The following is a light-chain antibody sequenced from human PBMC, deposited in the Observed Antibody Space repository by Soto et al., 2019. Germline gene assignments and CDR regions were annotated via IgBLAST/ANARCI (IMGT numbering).Light chain of an antibody. CDR2: AAS. CDR1: PGVSAY. V-gene: IGKV1-39*01. Sequence: DIQMTQSPSSLSASVGDRVTITCRASPGVSAYLLWYQQRQGRAPILLIYAASNLLSGVPSRFSGSGSGTNFPLPIRSLQPEDVAPYYCQPSYRTPHIFGQGTKLETK. J-gene: IGKJ2*01. CDR3: QPSYRTPHI.